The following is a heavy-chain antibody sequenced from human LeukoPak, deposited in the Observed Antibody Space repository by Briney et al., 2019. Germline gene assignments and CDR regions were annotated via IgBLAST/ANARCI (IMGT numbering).Heavy chain of an antibody. V-gene: IGHV3-21*01. CDR1: GFTFSGYS. Sequence: GGSLRLSCAASGFTFSGYSMNWVRQAPGKGLEWVSSISSSSSYINYADSVKGRFTISRDDAKNSLYLQMNSLRAEDTAVYYCARAPGGRDGYNYNDYWGQGTLVTVSS. CDR3: ARAPGGRDGYNYNDY. J-gene: IGHJ4*02. D-gene: IGHD5-24*01. CDR2: ISSSSSYI.